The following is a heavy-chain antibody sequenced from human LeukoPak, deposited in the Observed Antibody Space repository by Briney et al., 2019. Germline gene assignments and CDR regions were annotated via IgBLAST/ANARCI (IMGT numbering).Heavy chain of an antibody. D-gene: IGHD3-22*01. V-gene: IGHV4-39*02. CDR1: GGSISSSSYY. CDR3: ASPRSYYDSSGYYIS. Sequence: KSSETLSLTCTVSGGSISSSSYYWGWIRQPPGKGLEWTGSIYYSGSTYYSASLKSRVTISIDTSKNHFSLKLSSVTAADTAVYYCASPRSYYDSSGYYISWGQGTLVTVSS. CDR2: IYYSGST. J-gene: IGHJ5*02.